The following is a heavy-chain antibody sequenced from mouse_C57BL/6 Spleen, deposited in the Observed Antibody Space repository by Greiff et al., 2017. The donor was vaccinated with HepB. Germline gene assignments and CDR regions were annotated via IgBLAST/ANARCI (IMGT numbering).Heavy chain of an antibody. CDR1: GYTFTSYW. V-gene: IGHV1-53*01. CDR2: INPSNGGT. Sequence: QVQLQQPGTELVKPGASVKLSCKASGYTFTSYWMHWVKQRPGQGLEWIGNINPSNGGTNYNEKFKSKATLTVDKSSSTAYVQLSSLTSEDSAVYYCASEGPYDCGPFYWYFDVWGTGTTVTVSS. D-gene: IGHD2-4*01. CDR3: ASEGPYDCGPFYWYFDV. J-gene: IGHJ1*03.